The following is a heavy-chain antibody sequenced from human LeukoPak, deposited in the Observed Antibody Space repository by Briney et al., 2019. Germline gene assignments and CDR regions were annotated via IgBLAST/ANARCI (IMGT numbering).Heavy chain of an antibody. CDR2: IYYSGTT. CDR3: ARQISDYYYYYIGV. D-gene: IGHD3-3*01. V-gene: IGHV4-39*01. J-gene: IGHJ6*03. CDR1: GGSISSSHYY. Sequence: SETLSLTCTVSGGSISSSHYYWGWIRQSPGKGLEWIGTIYYSGTTYYNPSLESRVTISEDMSKNQFSLTLRSVTAADTAVYYCARQISDYYYYYIGVWGKGTTVTVSS.